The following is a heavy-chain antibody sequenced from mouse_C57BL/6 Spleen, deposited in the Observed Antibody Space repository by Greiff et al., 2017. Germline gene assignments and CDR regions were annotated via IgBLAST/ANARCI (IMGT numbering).Heavy chain of an antibody. CDR3: STVVVEYYAMDY. CDR1: GYTFTSYG. Sequence: VQLQQSGAELARPGASVKLSCKASGYTFTSYGISWVKQRTGQGLEWIGEIYPRSGNTYYNEKFKGKATLTADKSSSAAYMELRSLTSEDSAVYVCSTVVVEYYAMDYWGQGTSVTVSS. V-gene: IGHV1-81*01. CDR2: IYPRSGNT. J-gene: IGHJ4*01. D-gene: IGHD1-1*01.